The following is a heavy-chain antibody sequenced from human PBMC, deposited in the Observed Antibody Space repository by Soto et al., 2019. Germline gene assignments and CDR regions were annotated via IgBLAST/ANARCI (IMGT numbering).Heavy chain of an antibody. V-gene: IGHV1-18*01. D-gene: IGHD6-6*01. CDR2: INVSNGNT. J-gene: IGHJ5*02. Sequence: GSVKVACKAYGYTFTSKSIGWVRQSPGQGLEWMGCINVSNGNTKYSQQIQGRVTLTTDTSTSTAYMDLNSLTPEEKAVYYCAREASVAALNWFDPWGQGTLVTVSS. CDR1: GYTFTSKS. CDR3: AREASVAALNWFDP.